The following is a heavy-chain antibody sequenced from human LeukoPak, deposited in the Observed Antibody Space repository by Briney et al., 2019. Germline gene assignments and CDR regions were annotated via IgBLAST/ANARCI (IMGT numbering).Heavy chain of an antibody. V-gene: IGHV4-31*03. CDR3: ARHGASGSYLYYFDY. D-gene: IGHD1-26*01. Sequence: SETLSLTCTVSGGSISSGGYFWSWIRQHPGKGLEWIGYMHYSESANYNPSLKSRVTISVDTSKNQISLKVSSVTAADTAVYFCARHGASGSYLYYFDYWGQGTLVTVSS. J-gene: IGHJ4*02. CDR1: GGSISSGGYF. CDR2: MHYSESA.